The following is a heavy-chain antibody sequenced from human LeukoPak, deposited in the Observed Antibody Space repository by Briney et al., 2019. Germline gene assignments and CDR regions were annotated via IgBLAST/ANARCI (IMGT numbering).Heavy chain of an antibody. V-gene: IGHV4-38-2*02. Sequence: SETLSLTCTVSGYSISSGYYGGWIRQPPGKGLEWIGSIYHSGSTYYNPSLKSRVTISVDTSKNQFSLKLSSVTAADTAVYYCATHNSYGYYYYYMDVWGKGTTVTVSS. CDR2: IYHSGST. D-gene: IGHD5-18*01. CDR3: ATHNSYGYYYYYMDV. J-gene: IGHJ6*03. CDR1: GYSISSGYY.